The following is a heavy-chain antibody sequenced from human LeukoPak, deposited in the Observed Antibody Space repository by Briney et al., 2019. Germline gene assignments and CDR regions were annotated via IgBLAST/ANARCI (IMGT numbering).Heavy chain of an antibody. D-gene: IGHD6-6*01. J-gene: IGHJ5*02. Sequence: PSETLSLTCTVSRGSFSGYYWSWIRQPPGKGLEWIGEINHSGSTNYNPSLKSRVTISVDTSKNQFSPKLSSVTAADTAVYYCARGRGYSSSSRWFDPWGQGTLVTVSS. CDR3: ARGRGYSSSSRWFDP. V-gene: IGHV4-34*01. CDR2: INHSGST. CDR1: RGSFSGYY.